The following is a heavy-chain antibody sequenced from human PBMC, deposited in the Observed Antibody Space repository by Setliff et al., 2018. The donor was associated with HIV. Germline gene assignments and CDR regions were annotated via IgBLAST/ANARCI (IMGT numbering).Heavy chain of an antibody. D-gene: IGHD3-22*01. V-gene: IGHV3-33*06. CDR3: AKAAPFYDSSAYELDY. Sequence: GGSLRLSCVAPGFTFSSYDMHWVRQAPGKGLEWVAVIWYDGSNKYYADSVKGRFTISRDDSKNTLYLQMNSLRAEDTAVYYCAKAAPFYDSSAYELDYWGQGTLVTVSS. CDR1: GFTFSSYD. CDR2: IWYDGSNK. J-gene: IGHJ4*02.